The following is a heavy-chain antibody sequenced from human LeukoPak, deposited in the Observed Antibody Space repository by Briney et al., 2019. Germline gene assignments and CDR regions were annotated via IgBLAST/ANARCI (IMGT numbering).Heavy chain of an antibody. CDR3: ARDSGDYYGSGPFDC. J-gene: IGHJ4*02. V-gene: IGHV3-53*04. CDR1: GFTVSSNY. CDR2: IYGGSNT. D-gene: IGHD3-10*01. Sequence: GGSLRLSCAASGFTVSSNYMSWVRQAPGKGLEWVSFIYGGSNTFYADSVKGRFTISRHNSKKTLYLQMNSLRPEDTAVYYCARDSGDYYGSGPFDCWGQGSLVIVSS.